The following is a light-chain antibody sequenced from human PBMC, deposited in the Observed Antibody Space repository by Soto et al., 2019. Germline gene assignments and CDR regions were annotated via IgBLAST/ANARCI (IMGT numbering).Light chain of an antibody. Sequence: EIVLTQSPGTLSLSPGERATLSCRASQSVSSSYLAWYQQKPGQAPRLLIYGASSRATGIPDRFSGSGSRTDFTLTISRLEPEDFAVYYCQQYGSSPTMYTFGQGTKLEIK. CDR2: GAS. V-gene: IGKV3-20*01. CDR1: QSVSSSY. CDR3: QQYGSSPTMYT. J-gene: IGKJ2*01.